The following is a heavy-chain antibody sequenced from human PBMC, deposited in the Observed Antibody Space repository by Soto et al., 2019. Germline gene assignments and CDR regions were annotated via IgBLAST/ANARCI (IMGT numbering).Heavy chain of an antibody. Sequence: GGSLRLSCAASGFTFSSYWMSWVRQAPGKGLEWVANIKQDGSEKYYVDSVKGRFTISRDNAKNSLYLQMNSLRAEDTAVYYCARLLGGYDHLAHFDYWGQGTLVTVSS. D-gene: IGHD5-12*01. CDR2: IKQDGSEK. CDR1: GFTFSSYW. V-gene: IGHV3-7*03. J-gene: IGHJ4*02. CDR3: ARLLGGYDHLAHFDY.